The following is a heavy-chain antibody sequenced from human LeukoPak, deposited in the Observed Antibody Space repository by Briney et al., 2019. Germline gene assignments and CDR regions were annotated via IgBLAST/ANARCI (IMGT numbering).Heavy chain of an antibody. CDR3: ARMAGGSHVDY. V-gene: IGHV1-69*04. Sequence: SVQVSCKASGGTFSSYAISWVGQATGQGLEWMGRIIPILGIANYAQKFHGRVTITADKSTSTACMEMSSLRSENTAVYYCARMAGGSHVDYWGQGTLVTVSS. CDR2: IIPILGIA. J-gene: IGHJ4*02. D-gene: IGHD1-26*01. CDR1: GGTFSSYA.